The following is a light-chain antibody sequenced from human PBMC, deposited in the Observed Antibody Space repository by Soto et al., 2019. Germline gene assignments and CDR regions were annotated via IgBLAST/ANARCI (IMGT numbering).Light chain of an antibody. CDR3: QQYGTSPPLYT. CDR1: QSADSTY. CDR2: AAS. J-gene: IGKJ2*01. V-gene: IGKV3-20*01. Sequence: EIVLTQSPGTLSLSPGERATLSCRASQSADSTYLAWYQQKPGQAPRLLIYAASTRAAGTPDRFCGSGSGTDFTLTISRLEPEDFALYYCQQYGTSPPLYTFGQGTRLEIK.